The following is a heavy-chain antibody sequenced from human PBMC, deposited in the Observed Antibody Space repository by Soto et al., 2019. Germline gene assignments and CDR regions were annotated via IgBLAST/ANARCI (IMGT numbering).Heavy chain of an antibody. Sequence: QVQLVQSGGEVTKPGASVKVSCKSSGYTFTSYGVSWVRQAPGQGLEWLGWISVYTGNTKQAQKFQARVTLPTEASTNQAFLELRNLKSNDTAVYYCGRDRCTTTKSYTPHSDVWAQGTPVTVPS. CDR1: GYTFTSYG. CDR3: GRDRCTTTKSYTPHSDV. V-gene: IGHV1-18*04. J-gene: IGHJ6*02. D-gene: IGHD2-2*01. CDR2: ISVYTGNT.